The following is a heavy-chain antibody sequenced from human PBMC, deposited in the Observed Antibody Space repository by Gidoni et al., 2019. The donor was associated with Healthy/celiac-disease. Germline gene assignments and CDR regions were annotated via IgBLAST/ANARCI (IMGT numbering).Heavy chain of an antibody. CDR2: RSYDGSNK. D-gene: IGHD3-3*01. CDR1: GLTFSSYA. CDR3: ARVPSGSNDY. J-gene: IGHJ4*02. V-gene: IGHV3-30-3*01. Sequence: QVQLVESGGGVVQPGRSRRLFCAASGLTFSSYAMLSGRQAPGKGLEWVAVRSYDGSNKYYADSVKGRFTISRDNSKNTLYLQMNSLRAEDTAVYYCARVPSGSNDYWGQGTLVTVSS.